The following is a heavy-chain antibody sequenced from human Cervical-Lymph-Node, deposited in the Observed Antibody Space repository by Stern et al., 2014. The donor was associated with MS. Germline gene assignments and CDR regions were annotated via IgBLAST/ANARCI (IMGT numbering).Heavy chain of an antibody. CDR3: ARGGGLLGYFDY. CDR1: GDTFSSYA. V-gene: IGHV1-69*06. Sequence: VHLVESGAEVMKPGSSVKVSCKASGDTFSSYAINWVRQVPGHGLEWVGGFTAVLGPTNYAQKFQGRVTIKADKSTNTADMELMTLRARDPDVYYCARGGGLLGYFDYWGQGTLVSVSS. D-gene: IGHD3/OR15-3a*01. CDR2: FTAVLGPT. J-gene: IGHJ4*02.